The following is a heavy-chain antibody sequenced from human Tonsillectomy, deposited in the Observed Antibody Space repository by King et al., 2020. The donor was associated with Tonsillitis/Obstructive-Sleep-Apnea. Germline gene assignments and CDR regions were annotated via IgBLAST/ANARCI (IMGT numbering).Heavy chain of an antibody. Sequence: QLVQSGAEVKKPGESLRISCKGSGYSFTSYWFSWVRQMPGKGLEWMGRIDPSDSYTNYSPSFQGHVTIAAAKSISTAYLQWSSLKASETAMYYCARHDPTVTDIDYWGQGTLVTVSS. D-gene: IGHD4-17*01. J-gene: IGHJ4*02. CDR3: ARHDPTVTDIDY. V-gene: IGHV5-10-1*01. CDR1: GYSFTSYW. CDR2: IDPSDSYT.